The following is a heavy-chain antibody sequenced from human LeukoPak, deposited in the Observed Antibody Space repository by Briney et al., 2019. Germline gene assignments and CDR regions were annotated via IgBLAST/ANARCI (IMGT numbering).Heavy chain of an antibody. V-gene: IGHV4-34*01. D-gene: IGHD2-2*01. Sequence: SETLSLTCAVYGGSFSGYYWSWIRQPPGKGLEWIGEINHSGSTNYNPSLKSRVTISVDTSKNQFSLKLSSVTAADTAVYYCASIVVVPAASNYYYMDVWGKGTTVTVSS. CDR3: ASIVVVPAASNYYYMDV. CDR1: GGSFSGYY. J-gene: IGHJ6*03. CDR2: INHSGST.